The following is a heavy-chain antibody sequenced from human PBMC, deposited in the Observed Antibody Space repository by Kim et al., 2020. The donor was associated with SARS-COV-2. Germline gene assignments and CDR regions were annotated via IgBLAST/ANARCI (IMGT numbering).Heavy chain of an antibody. CDR3: ARHVSPGGWELLGGLFDY. Sequence: SETLSLTCTVSGGSISSSSYYWGWIRQPPGKGLEWIGSIYYSGSTYYNPSLKSRVTISVDTSKNQFSLKLSSVTAADTAVYYCARHVSPGGWELLGGLFDYWGQGTLVTVSS. J-gene: IGHJ4*02. CDR2: IYYSGST. V-gene: IGHV4-39*01. CDR1: GGSISSSSYY. D-gene: IGHD1-26*01.